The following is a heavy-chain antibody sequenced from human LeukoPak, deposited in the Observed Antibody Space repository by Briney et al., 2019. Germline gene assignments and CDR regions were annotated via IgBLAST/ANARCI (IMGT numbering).Heavy chain of an antibody. Sequence: PGGSLRLSCAASGFTFSSYAMSWVRQAPGKGLEWVSGISGSGDTTYYADSVKGRFTISRDNSKNTVYLQMNSLRAEDTAVYYCARDFESGYDYWGQGTLVTVSS. D-gene: IGHD3-22*01. CDR1: GFTFSSYA. CDR3: ARDFESGYDY. CDR2: ISGSGDTT. V-gene: IGHV3-23*01. J-gene: IGHJ4*02.